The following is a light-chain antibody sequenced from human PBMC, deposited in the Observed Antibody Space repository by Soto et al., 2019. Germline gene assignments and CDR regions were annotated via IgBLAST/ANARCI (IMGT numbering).Light chain of an antibody. V-gene: IGKV3-20*01. Sequence: EIVLTQSPGTLSLSPGERATLSCRASHSVSSSYLAWYQQKPGQAPRLLIYGASSRATGIPDRFSGSGSGIDFTLSISRLEPEDVAVYYCQQYGGSPPYTFGQGTKLEIE. CDR1: HSVSSSY. J-gene: IGKJ2*01. CDR2: GAS. CDR3: QQYGGSPPYT.